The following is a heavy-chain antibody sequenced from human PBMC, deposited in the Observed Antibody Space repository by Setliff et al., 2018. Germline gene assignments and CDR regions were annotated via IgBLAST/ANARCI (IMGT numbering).Heavy chain of an antibody. V-gene: IGHV1-2*02. D-gene: IGHD3-9*01. CDR2: INPNSGGT. CDR1: GYTFTGYY. CDR3: ATESLLRYFDLVGNPYAFDI. Sequence: GASVKVSCKASGYTFTGYYMHWVRQAPGQGLEWMGWINPNSGGTNYAQKFQGRVTMTEDTSTDTAYMELSSLRSEDTAVYYCATESLLRYFDLVGNPYAFDIWGQGTMVTVSS. J-gene: IGHJ3*02.